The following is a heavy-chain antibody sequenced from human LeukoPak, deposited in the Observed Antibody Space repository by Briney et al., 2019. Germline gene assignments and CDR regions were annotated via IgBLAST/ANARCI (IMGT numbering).Heavy chain of an antibody. V-gene: IGHV3-48*04. CDR2: ISSSGSTI. CDR1: GFTFSSYG. Sequence: GGSLRLSCAASGFTFSSYGMHWVRQAPGKGLEWVSYISSSGSTIYYADSVKGRFTISRDNAKNSLYLQMNSLRAEDTAVYYCAGTYYYGSGIYDFWGQGTLVTVSS. D-gene: IGHD3-10*01. CDR3: AGTYYYGSGIYDF. J-gene: IGHJ4*02.